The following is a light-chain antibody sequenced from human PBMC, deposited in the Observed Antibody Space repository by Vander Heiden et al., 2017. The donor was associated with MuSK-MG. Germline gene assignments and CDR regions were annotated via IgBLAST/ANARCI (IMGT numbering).Light chain of an antibody. CDR1: SLSSLY. Sequence: SSELTQHPAVSVALGQTVRITCQGDSLSSLYASWYQQKPGQAPVLVIYGKNNRPSGIPDRFSGSGSGITASLTITGAQAADDADYYCNARDSSSNRVVFGGGTKLTVL. CDR2: GKN. V-gene: IGLV3-19*01. J-gene: IGLJ2*01. CDR3: NARDSSSNRVV.